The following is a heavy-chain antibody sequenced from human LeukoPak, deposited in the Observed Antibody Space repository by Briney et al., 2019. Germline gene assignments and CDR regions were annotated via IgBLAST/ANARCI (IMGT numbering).Heavy chain of an antibody. Sequence: GASVKVSCKFSGYTLTELSMHWVRPAPGKGLAWVGGFDPEDGETIYAQKFQGRVTMTEDTSTDTAYMELSSLRSEDTAVYYCATGVHYYDSSGYLTYQFDYWGQGTLVTVSS. J-gene: IGHJ4*02. D-gene: IGHD3-22*01. V-gene: IGHV1-24*01. CDR3: ATGVHYYDSSGYLTYQFDY. CDR2: FDPEDGET. CDR1: GYTLTELS.